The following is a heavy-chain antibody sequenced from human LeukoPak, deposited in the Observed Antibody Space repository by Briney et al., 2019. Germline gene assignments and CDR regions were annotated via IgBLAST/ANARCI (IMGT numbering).Heavy chain of an antibody. V-gene: IGHV3-23*01. CDR3: ARSPRYYFDY. Sequence: GGSLRLSCAASGFTFSSYAMSWVRQAPGKGLEWVSAISGSGGSTYYADSVKGWFTISRDNSKNTLYLQMNSLRAEDTAVYYCARSPRYYFDYWGQGTLVTVSS. CDR2: ISGSGGST. J-gene: IGHJ4*02. CDR1: GFTFSSYA.